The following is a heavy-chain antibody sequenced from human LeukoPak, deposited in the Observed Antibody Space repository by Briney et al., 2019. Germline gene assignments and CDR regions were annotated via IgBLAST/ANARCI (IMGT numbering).Heavy chain of an antibody. V-gene: IGHV3-23*01. Sequence: GGSLRLSCAASGFTFSDYNMSWVRQAPGKGLEWVSAISGSGGSTYYADSVKGRLTISRDNSKNTVFLQMNNLRLEDTAIYYCVKDVHYLGSYRESLDPWGQGTLVTVSS. J-gene: IGHJ5*02. D-gene: IGHD3-10*01. CDR1: GFTFSDYN. CDR3: VKDVHYLGSYRESLDP. CDR2: ISGSGGST.